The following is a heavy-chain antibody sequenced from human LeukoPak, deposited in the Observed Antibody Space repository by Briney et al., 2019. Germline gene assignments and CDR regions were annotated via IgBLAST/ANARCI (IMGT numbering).Heavy chain of an antibody. CDR2: IYTSGST. D-gene: IGHD6-13*01. V-gene: IGHV4-4*07. J-gene: IGHJ4*02. Sequence: PSETLSLTCTVSGGSISSYYWSWIRQPAGKGLEWIGRIYTSGSTNYNPSLKSRVTISVDTSKNQFSLKLSSVTAADTAVYYCARVVRHSSSWYRRGVYYFDYWGQGTLVTVSS. CDR3: ARVVRHSSSWYRRGVYYFDY. CDR1: GGSISSYY.